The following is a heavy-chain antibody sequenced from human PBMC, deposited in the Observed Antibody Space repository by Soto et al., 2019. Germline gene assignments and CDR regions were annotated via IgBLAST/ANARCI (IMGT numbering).Heavy chain of an antibody. D-gene: IGHD3-3*01. V-gene: IGHV4-30-2*01. Sequence: QLQLQESGSGLVKPSQTLSLTCAVSGGSISSGGYSWSWIRQPPGKGLEWIGYIYHSGSTYYNPSLKSRVTISVDRSKNQFSLKLSSVTAADTAVYYCARVGVDFWSGYYRGSGFDYWGQGTLVTVSS. CDR2: IYHSGST. J-gene: IGHJ4*02. CDR3: ARVGVDFWSGYYRGSGFDY. CDR1: GGSISSGGYS.